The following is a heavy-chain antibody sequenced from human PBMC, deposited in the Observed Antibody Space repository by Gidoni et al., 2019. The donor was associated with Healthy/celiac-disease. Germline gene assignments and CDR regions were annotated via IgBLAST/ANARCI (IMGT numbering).Heavy chain of an antibody. CDR1: GYSFTSYW. CDR3: ARRGSVGYCSGGSCYSGAFDI. CDR2: IYPGDSDT. D-gene: IGHD2-15*01. V-gene: IGHV5-51*01. J-gene: IGHJ3*02. Sequence: EVQLVQSGAEVKKPGESLKIYCKGSGYSFTSYWIGWVRQMPGKGLEWMGIIYPGDSDTRYSPSFQGQVTISADKSISTAYLQWSSLKASDTAMYYCARRGSVGYCSGGSCYSGAFDIWGQGTMVTVSS.